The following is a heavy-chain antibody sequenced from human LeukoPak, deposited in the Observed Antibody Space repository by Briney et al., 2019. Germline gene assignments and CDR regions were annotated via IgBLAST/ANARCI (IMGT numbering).Heavy chain of an antibody. J-gene: IGHJ4*02. CDR2: IYYSGST. V-gene: IGHV4-59*08. Sequence: SETLSLTCTVSGGSISSYYWSWIRQPPGKGLEWIGYIYYSGSTNYNPSLKSRVTISVDTSKNQFSLKLSSVTAADTAVYYCASHLRKAAASPFDYWGQGTPVTVSS. CDR1: GGSISSYY. D-gene: IGHD6-13*01. CDR3: ASHLRKAAASPFDY.